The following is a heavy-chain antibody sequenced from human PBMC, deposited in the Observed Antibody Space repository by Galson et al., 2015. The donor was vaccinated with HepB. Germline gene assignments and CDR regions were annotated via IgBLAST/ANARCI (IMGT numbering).Heavy chain of an antibody. J-gene: IGHJ6*03. CDR1: GFTFIDYY. D-gene: IGHD1/OR15-1a*01. CDR2: INPTTGGT. CDR3: ARDMEDEHYYYYYMDV. V-gene: IGHV1-2*02. Sequence: SVKVSCKASGFTFIDYYMHWVRQAPGQGLEWMGWINPTTGGTKYAQKFQGRVTMTRDTSISTAYMELNRLRSDDTAVYYCARDMEDEHYYYYYMDVWGKGTTVTVSS.